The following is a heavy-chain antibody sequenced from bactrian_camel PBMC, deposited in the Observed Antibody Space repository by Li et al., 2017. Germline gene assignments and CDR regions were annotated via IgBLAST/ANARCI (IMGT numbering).Heavy chain of an antibody. CDR1: GFAFSVYA. Sequence: HVQLVESGGGLVQPGGSLTLSCAGSGFAFSVYAISWVRQAPGKALEWVSTSTKGSDNAYWADFVKGRFTISRDNAKNTLYLQLNKLKTEDTAIYYCVKDEAGAWFGYEYNYWGQGTQVTVS. J-gene: IGHJ4*01. V-gene: IGHV3S1*01. CDR3: VKDEAGAWFGYEYNY. CDR2: STKGSDNA. D-gene: IGHD6*01.